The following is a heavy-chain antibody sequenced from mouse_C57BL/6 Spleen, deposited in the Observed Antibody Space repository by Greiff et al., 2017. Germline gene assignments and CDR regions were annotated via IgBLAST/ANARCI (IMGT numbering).Heavy chain of an antibody. Sequence: VQLQQSGPELVKPGASVKISCKASGYTFTDYYMNWVKQSHGKSLEWIGDINPNNGGTSYNQKFKGKATLTVDKSSSTAYMELRSLTSEDSAVYYCAREELGRDYAIDYWGQGTSVTVSS. CDR2: INPNNGGT. J-gene: IGHJ4*01. D-gene: IGHD4-1*01. CDR3: AREELGRDYAIDY. V-gene: IGHV1-26*01. CDR1: GYTFTDYY.